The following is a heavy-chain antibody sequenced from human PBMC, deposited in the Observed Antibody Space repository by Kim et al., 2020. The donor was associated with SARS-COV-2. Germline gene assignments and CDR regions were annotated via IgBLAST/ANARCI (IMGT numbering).Heavy chain of an antibody. Sequence: GGSLRLSCAASGFTFSSYEMNWVRQAPGKGLEWVSYISSSGSTIYYADSVKGRFTISRDNAKNSLYLQMNSLRAEDTAVYYCAATTVTNDWYFDLWGRGTLVTVSS. CDR2: ISSSGSTI. CDR1: GFTFSSYE. J-gene: IGHJ2*01. V-gene: IGHV3-48*03. D-gene: IGHD4-17*01. CDR3: AATTVTNDWYFDL.